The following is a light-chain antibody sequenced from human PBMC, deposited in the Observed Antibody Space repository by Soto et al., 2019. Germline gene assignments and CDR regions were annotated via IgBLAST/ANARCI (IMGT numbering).Light chain of an antibody. V-gene: IGKV3D-15*01. CDR3: QQYDDWPPIT. CDR1: QSVSTK. J-gene: IGKJ5*01. CDR2: GAS. Sequence: ETVMTQSPATLSVSPGERATLSCRASQSVSTKLAWYQQKPGQAPRLLIYGASTRATGIPARFSGSGSGTEFTLTVSRLQSEDFAVYYCQQYDDWPPITFVQGTRLEIK.